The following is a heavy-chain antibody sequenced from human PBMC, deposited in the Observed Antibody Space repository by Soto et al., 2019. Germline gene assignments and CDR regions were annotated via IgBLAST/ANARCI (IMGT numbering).Heavy chain of an antibody. Sequence: SETLSLTCAVYGGSFSGYYWTWIRQPPGKGLEWIGEINHSGSTNYNPSLKSRVTISVDTSKNQFSLKLSSVTAADTAVHYCARRGVRGVIIRNYYFDYWGQGSLVTVSS. D-gene: IGHD3-10*01. J-gene: IGHJ4*02. CDR3: ARRGVRGVIIRNYYFDY. V-gene: IGHV4-34*01. CDR2: INHSGST. CDR1: GGSFSGYY.